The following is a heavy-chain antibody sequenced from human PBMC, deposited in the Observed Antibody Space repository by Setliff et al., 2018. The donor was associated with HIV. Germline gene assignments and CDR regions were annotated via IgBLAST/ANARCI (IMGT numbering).Heavy chain of an antibody. CDR3: TRHREGITMVRGPYYYYMDV. Sequence: GGSLRLSCAASGFTFSDHYMDWVRQAPGKGLEWVGRTRNKVNSYTTEYAASVKGRFTISRDDSKNSLYLQMNSLKTEDTAVYYCTRHREGITMVRGPYYYYMDVWGKGTTVTV. J-gene: IGHJ6*03. CDR1: GFTFSDHY. CDR2: TRNKVNSYTT. V-gene: IGHV3-72*01. D-gene: IGHD3-10*01.